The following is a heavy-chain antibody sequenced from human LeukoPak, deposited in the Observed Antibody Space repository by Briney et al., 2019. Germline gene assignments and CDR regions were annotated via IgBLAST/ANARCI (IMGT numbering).Heavy chain of an antibody. CDR3: ARCPPLYSSSSGGGTLDY. J-gene: IGHJ4*02. CDR2: NNHCGST. CDR1: GGPFSSYH. D-gene: IGHD6-6*01. V-gene: IGHV4-34*01. Sequence: SETLSLTCSVYGGPFSSYHWTWIPQPPGRGVEGIGENNHCGSTNYNPSLKSRVTISLDTSKNQLALKQNFVTGADTAVFYWARCPPLYSSSSGGGTLDYWGEGTLVTVSS.